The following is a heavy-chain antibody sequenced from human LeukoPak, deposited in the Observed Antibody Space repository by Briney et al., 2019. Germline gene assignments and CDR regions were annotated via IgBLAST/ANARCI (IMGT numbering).Heavy chain of an antibody. D-gene: IGHD3-10*01. J-gene: IGHJ4*02. CDR1: GGSISSGGYY. Sequence: SQTLSLTCTVSGGSISSGGYYWSWIRQHPGKGLEWIGYIYYSGSTYYNPSLKSRVTISVDTSKNQFSLKLSSVTAADTAVYYCARDHPYYYGSGSPESYFDYWGQGTLVTVSS. V-gene: IGHV4-31*03. CDR2: IYYSGST. CDR3: ARDHPYYYGSGSPESYFDY.